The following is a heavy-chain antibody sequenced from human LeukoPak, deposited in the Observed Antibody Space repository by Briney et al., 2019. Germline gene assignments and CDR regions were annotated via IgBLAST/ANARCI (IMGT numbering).Heavy chain of an antibody. Sequence: SETLSLTCTVSGGSISSYYWSWIRQPAGKGLEWIWRIYTSGSTNYNPSLKSRVTMSVDTSKNQFSLKLSSVTAADTAVYYCARDTYDFWSGYDNWFDPWGQGTLVTVSS. D-gene: IGHD3-3*01. J-gene: IGHJ5*02. CDR2: IYTSGST. CDR1: GGSISSYY. CDR3: ARDTYDFWSGYDNWFDP. V-gene: IGHV4-4*07.